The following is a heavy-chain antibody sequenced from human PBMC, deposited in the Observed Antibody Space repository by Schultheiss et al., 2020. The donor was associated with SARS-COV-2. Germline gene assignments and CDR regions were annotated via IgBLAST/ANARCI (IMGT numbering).Heavy chain of an antibody. J-gene: IGHJ6*03. Sequence: ASVKVSCKASGYTFTGYYMHWVRQAPGQGLEWMGWINPNSGGTNYAQKFQGRVTMTRDTSINTAYMELSRLRSDDTAVYYCARDGGGYDFWSGYYSYYYMDVWGKGATVTVSS. CDR3: ARDGGGYDFWSGYYSYYYMDV. CDR2: INPNSGGT. CDR1: GYTFTGYY. D-gene: IGHD3-3*01. V-gene: IGHV1-2*02.